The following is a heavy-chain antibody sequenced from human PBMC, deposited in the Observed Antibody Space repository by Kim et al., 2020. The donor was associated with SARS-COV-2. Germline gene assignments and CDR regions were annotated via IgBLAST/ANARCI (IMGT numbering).Heavy chain of an antibody. CDR2: ISYDGSNK. CDR1: GFTFSSYG. CDR3: AKDPSSIADQKRLAGRIDY. Sequence: GGSLRLSCAASGFTFSSYGMHWVRQAPGKGLEWVAVISYDGSNKYYADSVKGRFTISRDNSKNTLYLQMNSLRAEDTAVYYCAKDPSSIADQKRLAGRIDYWGQGTLVNVSS. J-gene: IGHJ4*02. V-gene: IGHV3-30*18. D-gene: IGHD6-6*01.